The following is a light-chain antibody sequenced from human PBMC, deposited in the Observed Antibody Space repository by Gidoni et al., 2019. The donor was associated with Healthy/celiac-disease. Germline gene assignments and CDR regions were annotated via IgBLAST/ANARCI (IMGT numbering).Light chain of an antibody. V-gene: IGLV2-14*01. J-gene: IGLJ2*01. CDR3: SSYTSSSTLVV. Sequence: QSALTQPASVSRSPGPSITISCTGTSSAVGGYNYVSWYQQHPGKAPKLMIYEVSNRPSGVSNRFSGSKSGNTASLTISGLQAEDEADYYCSSYTSSSTLVVFGGGTKLTVL. CDR1: SSAVGGYNY. CDR2: EVS.